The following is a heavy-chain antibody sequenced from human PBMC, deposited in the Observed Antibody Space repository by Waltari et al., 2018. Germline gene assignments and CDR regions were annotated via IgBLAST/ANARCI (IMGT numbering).Heavy chain of an antibody. Sequence: QVQLVESGGGVVQPGGSLRLPCAASGFMLTSYGVHWVRQAPGKGLEGVTFIQRDGTRKDYADSVKGRFSISRDTSKNTVYLQMNSLSPEDTAVYYCVKDPGLGGDFDIWGQGTMVTVSS. CDR3: VKDPGLGGDFDI. CDR1: GFMLTSYG. V-gene: IGHV3-30*02. J-gene: IGHJ3*02. D-gene: IGHD2-21*01. CDR2: IQRDGTRK.